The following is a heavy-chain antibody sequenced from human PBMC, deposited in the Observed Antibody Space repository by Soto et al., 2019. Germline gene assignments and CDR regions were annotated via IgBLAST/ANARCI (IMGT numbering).Heavy chain of an antibody. CDR1: GFTFSSYG. D-gene: IGHD3-3*01. V-gene: IGHV3-30*18. CDR2: ISYDGSNK. CDR3: AKDPEWGRYDFWSGYFDY. Sequence: QVQLVESGGGGVQPGRSLRLSCAASGFTFSSYGMHWVRQAPGKGLEWVAVISYDGSNKYYTDSVKGRFTISRDNSKNTLYLQMNSLRAEDTAVYYCAKDPEWGRYDFWSGYFDYWGQGTLVTVSS. J-gene: IGHJ4*02.